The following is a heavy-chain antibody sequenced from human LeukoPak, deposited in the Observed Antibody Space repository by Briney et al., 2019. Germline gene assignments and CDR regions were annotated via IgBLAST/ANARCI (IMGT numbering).Heavy chain of an antibody. Sequence: GSLRLSCAASGFTFSDYYMSWIRQAPGKGLEWVSYISSSGSTKYYADSVKGRFIISRDNARNSLYLQMNSLRAEDTAVYYCAKAYCSGGSCLVEFDYWGQGTLVTVSS. CDR1: GFTFSDYY. CDR3: AKAYCSGGSCLVEFDY. J-gene: IGHJ4*02. V-gene: IGHV3-11*01. CDR2: ISSSGSTK. D-gene: IGHD2-15*01.